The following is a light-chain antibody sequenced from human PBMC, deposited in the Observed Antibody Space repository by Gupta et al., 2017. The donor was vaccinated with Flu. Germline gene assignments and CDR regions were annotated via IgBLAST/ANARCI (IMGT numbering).Light chain of an antibody. CDR3: QQYYNSPWT. CDR2: GAS. J-gene: IGKJ1*01. CDR1: QSVSSSY. V-gene: IGKV3-20*01. Sequence: EIVLTQSPGPLSLSPGERATLSCRASQSVSSSYLAWFQQKLGQAPRLVMYGASNRATAIPDRFSGSGSGTDFTRTISGLEPEDVAVYYCQQYYNSPWTFGPGTKVQI.